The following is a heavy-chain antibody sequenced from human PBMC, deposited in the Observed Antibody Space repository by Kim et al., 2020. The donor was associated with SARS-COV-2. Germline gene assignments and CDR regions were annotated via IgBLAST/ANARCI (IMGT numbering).Heavy chain of an antibody. CDR1: GFTFNIYW. CDR3: ARGGAATPMAHEY. V-gene: IGHV3-74*01. D-gene: IGHD5-18*01. CDR2: INPDSTTT. Sequence: GGSLRLSCTASGFTFNIYWMHWVRQAPGKGRMWVSHINPDSTTTNYADSVKGRVTISRDTAKNTVYLQVNSLTAEDTAVYYCARGGAATPMAHEYWGQGTLVPVSS. J-gene: IGHJ4*02.